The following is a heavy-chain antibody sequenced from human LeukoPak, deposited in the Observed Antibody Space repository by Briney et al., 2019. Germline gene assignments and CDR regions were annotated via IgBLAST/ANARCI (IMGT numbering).Heavy chain of an antibody. CDR1: GGTFSSYA. Sequence: SVKVSCKASGGTFSSYAISWVRQAPGQGLEWMGGIIPIFGTANYAQKLQGRATITTDESTSTAYMELSSLRSEDTAVYYCAILRYNWNNLDPWGQGTLVTVSS. V-gene: IGHV1-69*05. D-gene: IGHD1-1*01. CDR2: IIPIFGTA. CDR3: AILRYNWNNLDP. J-gene: IGHJ5*02.